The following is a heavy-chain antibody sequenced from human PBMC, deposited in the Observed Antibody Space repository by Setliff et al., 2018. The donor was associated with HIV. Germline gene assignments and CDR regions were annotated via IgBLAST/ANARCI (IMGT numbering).Heavy chain of an antibody. CDR3: ARDLKVYYDSSGFPYYYYMDV. CDR2: IYISGST. CDR1: GGSISYHY. V-gene: IGHV4-4*07. D-gene: IGHD3-22*01. J-gene: IGHJ6*03. Sequence: SETLSLTCTVSGGSISYHYWSWIRQPAGKGLEWIGHIYISGSTNYNPSLKSRVSMSVDPSKNQVSLRLTSVTAADTAVYYCARDLKVYYDSSGFPYYYYMDVWGKGTTVTVSS.